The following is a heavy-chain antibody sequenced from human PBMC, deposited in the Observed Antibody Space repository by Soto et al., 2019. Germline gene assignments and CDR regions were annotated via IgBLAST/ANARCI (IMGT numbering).Heavy chain of an antibody. Sequence: QVQVVESGGGVVQPRTSLRLSCAASGFAFTNYGIHWVRQAPGKGLEWVAHISNDGSKKFYGDSVKGRFTISRDNSENTVYLQMTSLRPDDTAVFYCARDVAMPTGLGLGYWGQGTLVTVSS. D-gene: IGHD6-19*01. CDR1: GFAFTNYG. CDR2: ISNDGSKK. V-gene: IGHV3-30*03. J-gene: IGHJ4*02. CDR3: ARDVAMPTGLGLGY.